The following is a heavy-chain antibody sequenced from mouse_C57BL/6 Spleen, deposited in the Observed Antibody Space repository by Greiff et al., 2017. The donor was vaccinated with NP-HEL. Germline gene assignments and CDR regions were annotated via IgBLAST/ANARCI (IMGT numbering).Heavy chain of an antibody. Sequence: EVMLVESGGGLVKPGGSLKLSCAASGFTFSSYAMSWVRQTPEKRLEWVATISDGGSYTYYPDNVKGRFTISRDNAKNNLYLQMSHLKSEDTAMYYCARDRGTLTTVVARWYFDVWGTGTTVTVSS. J-gene: IGHJ1*03. CDR2: ISDGGSYT. V-gene: IGHV5-4*01. CDR3: ARDRGTLTTVVARWYFDV. D-gene: IGHD1-1*01. CDR1: GFTFSSYA.